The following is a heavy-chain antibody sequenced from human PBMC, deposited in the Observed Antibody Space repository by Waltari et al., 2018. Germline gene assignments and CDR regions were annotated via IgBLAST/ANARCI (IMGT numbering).Heavy chain of an antibody. D-gene: IGHD6-6*01. Sequence: QVQLQESGPGLVKPSETLSLTCSVSGGSISSYYWSWIRQPPGKGLEWIGYIYYSGSTNYNPSLKSRVTISVDTSKNQFSLKLSSVTAADTAVYYCARVPGSSVAFDFWGQGTMVTVSS. CDR2: IYYSGST. V-gene: IGHV4-59*01. CDR1: GGSISSYY. J-gene: IGHJ3*01. CDR3: ARVPGSSVAFDF.